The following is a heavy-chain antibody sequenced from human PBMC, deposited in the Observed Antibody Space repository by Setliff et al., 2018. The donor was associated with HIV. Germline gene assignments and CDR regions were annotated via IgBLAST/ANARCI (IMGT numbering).Heavy chain of an antibody. Sequence: HPGGSLRLSCAASGFTFSSYEMNWVRQAPGKGLEWVSYVSSSGSTIYYADSVKGRFTISRDNAKNSLYLQMNSLRAEDTAVYYCARGGFNHAFDIWGQGTMVTVSS. CDR3: ARGGFNHAFDI. V-gene: IGHV3-48*03. J-gene: IGHJ3*02. CDR1: GFTFSSYE. D-gene: IGHD2-15*01. CDR2: VSSSGSTI.